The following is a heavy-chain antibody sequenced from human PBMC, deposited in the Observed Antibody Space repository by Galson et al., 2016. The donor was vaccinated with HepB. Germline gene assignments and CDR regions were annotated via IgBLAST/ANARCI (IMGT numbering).Heavy chain of an antibody. V-gene: IGHV3-7*03. J-gene: IGHJ4*02. CDR2: INQDGSEK. Sequence: SLRLSCAASEFSFSTHWMTWVRQAPGKRLEWVASINQDGSEKYYVDSVKGRFTISRDNAKNSLYLQMNSLRAEDTAVYYCARGTLEPGLDYWGQGTLVTVSS. CDR3: ARGTLEPGLDY. D-gene: IGHD1-1*01. CDR1: EFSFSTHW.